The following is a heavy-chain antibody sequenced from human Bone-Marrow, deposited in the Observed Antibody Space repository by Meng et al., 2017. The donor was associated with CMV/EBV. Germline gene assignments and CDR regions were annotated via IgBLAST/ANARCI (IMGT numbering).Heavy chain of an antibody. Sequence: GESLKISCAASGFTLSSYEMNWVRQAPGKGLEWVSYISSSGSNIYYADSVKGRFTISRDNAKNSLYLQMNTLRAEDTAVYYCARERGGYCSGTTCSRAFDYWGQGTLVTVSS. CDR2: ISSSGSNI. CDR3: ARERGGYCSGTTCSRAFDY. J-gene: IGHJ4*02. V-gene: IGHV3-48*03. D-gene: IGHD2-2*01. CDR1: GFTLSSYE.